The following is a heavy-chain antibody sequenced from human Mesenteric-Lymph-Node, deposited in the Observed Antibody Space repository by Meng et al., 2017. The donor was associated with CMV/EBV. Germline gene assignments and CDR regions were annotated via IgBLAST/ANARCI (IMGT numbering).Heavy chain of an antibody. J-gene: IGHJ6*02. CDR2: ISSSSSYI. D-gene: IGHD3-3*01. V-gene: IGHV3-21*01. CDR3: ARGDVTYYDFWSGYSNYYGTDV. Sequence: GESLKISCAASGFTFSSYSMNWVRQAPGKGLEWVSSISSSSSYIYYADSVKGRFTISRDNAKNSLYLQMNSLRAEDTAVYYCARGDVTYYDFWSGYSNYYGTDVWGQGTTVTVSS. CDR1: GFTFSSYS.